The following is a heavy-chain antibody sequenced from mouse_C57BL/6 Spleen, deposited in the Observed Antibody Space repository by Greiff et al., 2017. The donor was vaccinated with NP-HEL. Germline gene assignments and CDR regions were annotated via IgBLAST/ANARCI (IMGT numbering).Heavy chain of an antibody. J-gene: IGHJ3*01. CDR2: ISNGGGST. CDR3: ARGRGFAY. CDR1: GFTFSDYY. V-gene: IGHV5-12*01. Sequence: VQLKESGGGLVQPGGSLKLSCAASGFTFSDYYMYWVRQTPEKRLEWVAYISNGGGSTYYPDTVKGRFTISRDNAKNTLYLQMSRLKSEDTAMYYCARGRGFAYWGQGTLVTVSA.